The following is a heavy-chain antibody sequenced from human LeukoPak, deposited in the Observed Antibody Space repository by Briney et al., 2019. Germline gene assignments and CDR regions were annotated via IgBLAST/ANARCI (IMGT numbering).Heavy chain of an antibody. D-gene: IGHD5-18*01. V-gene: IGHV3-23*01. CDR2: ISASGGGT. CDR3: ARDPVDTSMVGFDY. Sequence: GGSLRLSCAASGFTFSNYAMSWVRQAPGKGLEWVSGISASGGGTYYADSVKGRFTISRDNAKNSLYLQMNNLRAEDTAVYYCARDPVDTSMVGFDYWGQGTLVTVSS. CDR1: GFTFSNYA. J-gene: IGHJ4*02.